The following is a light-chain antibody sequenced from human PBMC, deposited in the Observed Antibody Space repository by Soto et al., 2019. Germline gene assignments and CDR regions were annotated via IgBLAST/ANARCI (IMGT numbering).Light chain of an antibody. CDR1: QSVNNW. CDR3: LQYNSYSMYT. V-gene: IGKV1-5*03. J-gene: IGKJ2*01. Sequence: DIQMTQSPFILSASVGDRVTITCRASQSVNNWLAWYQKKPGQVPKLLIYQVSKLESGVPSRFSGSGSETEFTLTISSLQPDDFATYYCLQYNSYSMYTFGQGTKLEIK. CDR2: QVS.